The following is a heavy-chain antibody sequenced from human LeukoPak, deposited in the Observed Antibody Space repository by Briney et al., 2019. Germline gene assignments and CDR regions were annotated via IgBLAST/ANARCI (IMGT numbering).Heavy chain of an antibody. Sequence: PGGSLRLSCTASGFTFSSYAMSWVRQAPGKGLQWVANIKTDGSEKYYVDSVKGRFTISRDNSKNTLYLQMNSLRAEDTAVYYCARTTVGATEAFDTWGQGTMVTVSS. J-gene: IGHJ3*02. CDR1: GFTFSSYA. CDR2: IKTDGSEK. V-gene: IGHV3-7*03. D-gene: IGHD1-26*01. CDR3: ARTTVGATEAFDT.